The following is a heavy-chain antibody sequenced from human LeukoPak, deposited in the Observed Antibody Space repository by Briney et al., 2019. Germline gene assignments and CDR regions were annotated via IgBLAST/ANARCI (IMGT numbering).Heavy chain of an antibody. Sequence: SETLSLTCTVSGGSISSSSYYWGWIRQPPGKGLEWIGSIYYSGSTYYNPSLKSRVTISVDTSKNQFSLKLSSVTAADTAVYYCAGTMVRGVIRGVDYWGQGTLVTVSS. CDR1: GGSISSSSYY. V-gene: IGHV4-39*01. CDR2: IYYSGST. D-gene: IGHD3-10*01. CDR3: AGTMVRGVIRGVDY. J-gene: IGHJ4*02.